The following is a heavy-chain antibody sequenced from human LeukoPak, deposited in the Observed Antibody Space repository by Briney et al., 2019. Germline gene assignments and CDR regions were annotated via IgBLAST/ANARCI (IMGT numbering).Heavy chain of an antibody. D-gene: IGHD6-19*01. V-gene: IGHV4-38-2*01. J-gene: IGHJ3*02. Sequence: PSETLSLTCAVSGYSISSGYYWGWIRQPPGKGLEWIGSIYHSGSTYYNPSLKGRVTISVDTSKNQFSLKLSSVTAADTAVYYCARRLEYSSGWYGNDAFDIWGQGTMVTVSS. CDR2: IYHSGST. CDR1: GYSISSGYY. CDR3: ARRLEYSSGWYGNDAFDI.